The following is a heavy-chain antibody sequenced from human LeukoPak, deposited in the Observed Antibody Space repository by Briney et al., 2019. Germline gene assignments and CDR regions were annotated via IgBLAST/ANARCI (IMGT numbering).Heavy chain of an antibody. CDR1: GFTFSSYG. CDR3: AKDPGVDTAMVPDYYSMDV. J-gene: IGHJ6*02. D-gene: IGHD5-18*01. V-gene: IGHV3-30*18. CDR2: ISYDGSNK. Sequence: GGSLRLSCAASGFTFSSYGMHWVRQAPGKGLEWVAVISYDGSNKYYADSVKGRFTISRDNSKNTLYLQMNSLRAEDTAVYYCAKDPGVDTAMVPDYYSMDVWGQGTTVTVSS.